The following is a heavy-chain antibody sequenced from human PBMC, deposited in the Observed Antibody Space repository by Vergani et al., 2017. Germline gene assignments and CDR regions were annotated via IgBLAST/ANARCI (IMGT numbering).Heavy chain of an antibody. CDR2: INPSGGST. J-gene: IGHJ4*02. CDR1: GYTFTSYY. D-gene: IGHD3-3*01. CDR3: ARVYYDFNAPWSEPDYLDY. V-gene: IGHV1-46*01. Sequence: QVQLVQSGAEVKKPGASVKVSCKASGYTFTSYYMHWVRQAPGQGLEWMGIINPSGGSTSYAQKFQGRVTMTRDTSTITVYMELSSLRSEDTAVYYCARVYYDFNAPWSEPDYLDYWGQGTLVTVSS.